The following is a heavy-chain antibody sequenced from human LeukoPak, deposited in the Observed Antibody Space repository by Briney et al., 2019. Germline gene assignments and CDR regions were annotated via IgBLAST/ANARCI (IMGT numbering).Heavy chain of an antibody. CDR2: ISAYNGNT. V-gene: IGHV1-18*01. CDR1: GYTFTSYG. D-gene: IGHD3-22*01. Sequence: ASVKVSCKASGYTFTSYGISWVRQAPGQGLEWMGWISAYNGNTSYAQKLQGRVTMTTDTSTSTAYMELRSLRSDDTAVYYCARSPSFAPYYYDSSGYFFDYWGQGTLVTVSS. J-gene: IGHJ4*02. CDR3: ARSPSFAPYYYDSSGYFFDY.